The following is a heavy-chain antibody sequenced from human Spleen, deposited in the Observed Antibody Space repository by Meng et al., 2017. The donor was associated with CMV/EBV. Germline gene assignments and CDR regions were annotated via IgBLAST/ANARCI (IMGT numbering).Heavy chain of an antibody. V-gene: IGHV1-18*01. CDR3: ARVYCSSTSCYNWDRDYYYYGMDV. D-gene: IGHD2-2*02. CDR2: INTYNGNT. CDR1: DYTFTTYG. Sequence: ASVKVSCKASDYTFTTYGVTWVRQAPGQGLEWMGWINTYNGNTNYAQRLQGRVTMTTDTSTRTAYMELRSLRSDDTAVYYCARVYCSSTSCYNWDRDYYYYGMDVWGQGTTVTVSS. J-gene: IGHJ6*02.